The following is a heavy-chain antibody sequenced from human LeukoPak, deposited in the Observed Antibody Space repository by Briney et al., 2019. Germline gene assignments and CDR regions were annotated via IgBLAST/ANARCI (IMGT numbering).Heavy chain of an antibody. CDR2: IYYSGST. CDR1: GGSISSSSYY. CDR3: ARGGIAARHPPHWFDP. V-gene: IGHV4-61*05. Sequence: SETLSLTCTVSGGSISSSSYYWGWIRQPPGKGLEWIGYIYYSGSTNYNPSLKSRVTISVDTSKNQFSLKLSSVTAADTAVYYCARGGIAARHPPHWFDPWGQGTLVTVSS. D-gene: IGHD6-6*01. J-gene: IGHJ5*02.